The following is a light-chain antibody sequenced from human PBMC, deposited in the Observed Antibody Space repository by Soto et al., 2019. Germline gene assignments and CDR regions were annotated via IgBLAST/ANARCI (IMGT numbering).Light chain of an antibody. J-gene: IGKJ1*01. CDR1: KSVLYSSNDKNY. Sequence: DIVMTRSPDSLAVSLGERATINCKSSKSVLYSSNDKNYLAWYQQKPGQPPKLLIYWASTRESGVPDRFSGSGSGTDFTLTISSLQAEDVAVYYCQQYYSTPWTFGQGTKVDIK. CDR2: WAS. V-gene: IGKV4-1*01. CDR3: QQYYSTPWT.